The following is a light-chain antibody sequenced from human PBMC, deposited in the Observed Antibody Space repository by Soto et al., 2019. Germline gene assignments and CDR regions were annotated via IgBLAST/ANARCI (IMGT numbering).Light chain of an antibody. J-gene: IGKJ5*01. V-gene: IGKV3D-20*02. CDR3: QQRSNWPIT. Sequence: EIVLTQSPGTLSVCRGEISTLSCRARQSVSSSYLAWYQQKPGQAPRLLIYGASSRATGIPDRFSGSGSGTDFTLTISSLEPEDFALYYCQQRSNWPITFGQGTRLEIK. CDR1: QSVSSSY. CDR2: GAS.